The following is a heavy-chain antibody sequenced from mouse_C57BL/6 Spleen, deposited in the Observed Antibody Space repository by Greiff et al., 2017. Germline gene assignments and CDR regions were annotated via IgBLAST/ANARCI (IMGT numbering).Heavy chain of an antibody. J-gene: IGHJ2*01. CDR1: GYTFTSYC. CDR3: ASGTGFDY. D-gene: IGHD4-1*01. Sequence: QVQLQQPGAELVRPGTSVKLSCKASGYTFTSYCMHWVKQRPGQGLEWIGVIDPSDSYTNYNQKFKGKATLTVDTSSSTAYMQLSSLTSEDSAVYYCASGTGFDYWGQGTTLTVSS. V-gene: IGHV1-59*01. CDR2: IDPSDSYT.